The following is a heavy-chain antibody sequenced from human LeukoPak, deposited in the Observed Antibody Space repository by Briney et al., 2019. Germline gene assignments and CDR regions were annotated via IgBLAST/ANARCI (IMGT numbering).Heavy chain of an antibody. D-gene: IGHD3-22*01. J-gene: IGHJ4*02. CDR2: ISSDGSNK. CDR3: ARKRPYDGFDY. CDR1: GFTFNSYA. Sequence: GGSLRLSCAASGFTFNSYALHWVRQAPGKGLEWVAVISSDGSNKYYADSVKGRFTISRDNSKNTLYLQMNSLRAEDTAVYYCARKRPYDGFDYWGQGTLVTVSS. V-gene: IGHV3-30*14.